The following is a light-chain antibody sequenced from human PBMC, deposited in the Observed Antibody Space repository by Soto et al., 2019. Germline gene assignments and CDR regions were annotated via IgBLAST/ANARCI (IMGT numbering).Light chain of an antibody. CDR2: AAS. CDR3: QQSYSTPWT. J-gene: IGKJ1*01. CDR1: QSISSY. Sequence: DIQMTQSPSSLSASVGDRVTITCRASQSISSYLNWYQQKPGKAPKLLIYAASSLQSGVPSRFSGSGSGTDFTLNISSLQPEDFATYYWQQSYSTPWTFGQGTKVEIK. V-gene: IGKV1-39*01.